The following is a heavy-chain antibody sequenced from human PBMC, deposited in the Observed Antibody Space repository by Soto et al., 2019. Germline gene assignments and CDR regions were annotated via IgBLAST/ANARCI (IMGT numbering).Heavy chain of an antibody. Sequence: LRRSCAASGFTFISYSMNWVRQAPGKGLEWVSSISSSSSYIYYADSVKGRFTISRDNAKNSLYLQMNSLRAEDTAVYYCARDAPPRDYYYDSSGYYFVGAFDIWGQGTMVTVSS. J-gene: IGHJ3*02. V-gene: IGHV3-21*01. CDR3: ARDAPPRDYYYDSSGYYFVGAFDI. CDR1: GFTFISYS. D-gene: IGHD3-22*01. CDR2: ISSSSSYI.